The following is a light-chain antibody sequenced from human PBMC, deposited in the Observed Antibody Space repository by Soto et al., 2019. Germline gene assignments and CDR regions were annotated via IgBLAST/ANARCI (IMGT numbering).Light chain of an antibody. CDR3: MQALQTPLT. CDR1: QSLLLSNGYNY. Sequence: DIVMTQSPLSLPVTPGEPASISCRSSQSLLLSNGYNYLDWYLQKPGQSPQLLIYLGSNRASGVPDRFSGSGSGTDFTLRISRVEAEDVGIYYCMQALQTPLTFGRGTKVDIK. V-gene: IGKV2-28*01. CDR2: LGS. J-gene: IGKJ3*01.